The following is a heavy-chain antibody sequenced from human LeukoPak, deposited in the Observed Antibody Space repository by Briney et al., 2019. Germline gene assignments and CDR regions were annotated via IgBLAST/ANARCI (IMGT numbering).Heavy chain of an antibody. CDR2: ISSGSSTT. CDR3: ARPSTTVFTYSFDS. CDR1: GFTFSDYG. D-gene: IGHD4-11*01. V-gene: IGHV3-23*01. Sequence: PGGSLRLSCAASGFTFSDYGMSWVRQAPGKGLQWVSLISSGSSTTFYTDSVRGRFTISRDNPKNTLFLQMNSLRAEDTAVYYRARPSTTVFTYSFDSWGQGTLVTVSS. J-gene: IGHJ4*02.